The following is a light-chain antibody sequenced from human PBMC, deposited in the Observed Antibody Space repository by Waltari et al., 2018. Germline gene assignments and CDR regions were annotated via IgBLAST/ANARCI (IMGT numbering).Light chain of an antibody. CDR1: QSISGY. J-gene: IGKJ4*01. Sequence: DIQMTQSPSSRSASVGDRVTITCRASQSISGYLNWYQQKPVKAPKVLIYATSSLQSGVPSMFSGSGSGTDFTLTISSLQPEDFATYYCQQSYRTPPLTFGGGTKVEIK. V-gene: IGKV1-39*01. CDR3: QQSYRTPPLT. CDR2: ATS.